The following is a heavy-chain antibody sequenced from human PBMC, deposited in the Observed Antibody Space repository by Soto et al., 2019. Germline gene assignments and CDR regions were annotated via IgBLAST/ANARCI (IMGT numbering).Heavy chain of an antibody. V-gene: IGHV3-30*18. CDR2: ISYDGSNK. CDR1: GFTFSSYG. Sequence: GGSLRLSCAASGFTFSSYGMHWVRQAPGKGLEWVAVISYDGSNKYYADSVEGRFTISRDNSKNTLYLQMNSLRAEDTAVYYCAKDWYDSSGYPDYWRQGTLFTAAS. J-gene: IGHJ4*02. CDR3: AKDWYDSSGYPDY. D-gene: IGHD3-22*01.